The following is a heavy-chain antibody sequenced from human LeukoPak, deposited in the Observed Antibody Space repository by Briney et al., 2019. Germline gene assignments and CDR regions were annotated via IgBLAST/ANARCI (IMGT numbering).Heavy chain of an antibody. Sequence: SVKVSCKASGGTFISYAISWVRQAPGQGLEWMGGIIPIFGTANYAQKFQGRVTITADESTSTAYMELSSLRSEDTAVYYCARGRKSLGYCSSTSCYSYNWFDPWGQGTLVTVSS. J-gene: IGHJ5*02. CDR1: GGTFISYA. CDR2: IIPIFGTA. CDR3: ARGRKSLGYCSSTSCYSYNWFDP. V-gene: IGHV1-69*01. D-gene: IGHD2-2*01.